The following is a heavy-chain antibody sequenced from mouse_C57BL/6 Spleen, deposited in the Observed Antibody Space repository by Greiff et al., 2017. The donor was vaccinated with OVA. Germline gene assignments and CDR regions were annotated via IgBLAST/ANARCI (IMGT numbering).Heavy chain of an antibody. V-gene: IGHV1-15*01. D-gene: IGHD1-1*01. CDR3: TRYYGSSLYAMDY. Sequence: VKLQQSGAELVRPGASVTLSCKASGYTFTDYEMHWVKQTPVHGLEWIGAIDPETGGTAYNQKFKGKAILTADKSSSTAYMELRSLTSEDSAVYYCTRYYGSSLYAMDYWGQGTSVTVSS. CDR2: IDPETGGT. J-gene: IGHJ4*01. CDR1: GYTFTDYE.